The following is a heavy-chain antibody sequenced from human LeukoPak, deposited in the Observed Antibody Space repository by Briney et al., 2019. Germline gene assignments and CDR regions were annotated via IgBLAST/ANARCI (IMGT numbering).Heavy chain of an antibody. D-gene: IGHD2-15*01. CDR3: ARSRGSKQSYYYYYMDV. Sequence: SETLSLTCTVSGGSISSSSYYWGWIRQPPGKGLEWIGSIYYSGSTYYNPSLKSRVTISVDTSKNQFSLKLSSVTAADTAVYYCARSRGSKQSYYYYYMDVWGKGTTVTVSS. J-gene: IGHJ6*03. CDR1: GGSISSSSYY. CDR2: IYYSGST. V-gene: IGHV4-39*07.